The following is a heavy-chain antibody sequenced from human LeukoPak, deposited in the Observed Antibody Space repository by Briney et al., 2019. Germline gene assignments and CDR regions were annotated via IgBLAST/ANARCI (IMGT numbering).Heavy chain of an antibody. CDR3: ASDGSYYLKKDY. D-gene: IGHD1-26*01. CDR1: GLTFSNYG. V-gene: IGHV3-30*03. J-gene: IGHJ4*02. CDR2: ISYDGNNK. Sequence: PGGSLRLSCAASGLTFSNYGIHWVRQAPGKGLEWVAVISYDGNNKYYADSVKGRFTISRDNSKNTLFLQMNSLRAEDTAVYYCASDGSYYLKKDYWGQGTLVTVSS.